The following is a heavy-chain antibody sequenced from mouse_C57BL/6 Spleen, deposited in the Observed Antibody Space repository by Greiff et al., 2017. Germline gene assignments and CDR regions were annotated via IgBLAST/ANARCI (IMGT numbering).Heavy chain of an antibody. CDR2: IDPSDSYT. J-gene: IGHJ1*03. Sequence: QVQLQQPGAELVMPGASVKLSCKASGYTFTSYWMHWVKQRPGQGLEWIGEIDPSDSYTNYNQKFKGKSTLTADKSSSTAYMQLSSLTSEDSAVYYCARRHDGTTPWYFDVWGTGTTVTVSS. D-gene: IGHD2-3*01. V-gene: IGHV1-69*01. CDR3: ARRHDGTTPWYFDV. CDR1: GYTFTSYW.